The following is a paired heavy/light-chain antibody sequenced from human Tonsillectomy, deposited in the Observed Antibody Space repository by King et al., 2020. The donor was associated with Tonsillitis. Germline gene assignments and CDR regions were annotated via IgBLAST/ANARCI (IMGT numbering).Light chain of an antibody. V-gene: IGKV1-16*02. J-gene: IGKJ4*01. Sequence: DIQMTQSPSSLSASVGDRVTITCRASQGISNYLAWFQQKPGKAPKSLISAASSLQSGVPSKFSGSGSGTDFTLTISSLQPEDFATYYCQQYYSYPLTFGGGTKVEIK. CDR3: QQYYSYPLT. CDR2: AAS. CDR1: QGISNY.
Heavy chain of an antibody. V-gene: IGHV4-39*01. J-gene: IGHJ4*02. CDR1: GGSISSGSYY. CDR3: ARQSPQFWGSYRYTFDY. D-gene: IGHD3-16*02. CDR2: IYYSGSA. Sequence: QLQLQESGPGLVKPSETLSLTCTVSGGSISSGSYYWGWIRQPPGKGLEWIGSIYYSGSAYYNPSLKSRVTISVDTSKNQFSLKLSSVTAADTAVYYCARQSPQFWGSYRYTFDYWAQGTLVTVSS.